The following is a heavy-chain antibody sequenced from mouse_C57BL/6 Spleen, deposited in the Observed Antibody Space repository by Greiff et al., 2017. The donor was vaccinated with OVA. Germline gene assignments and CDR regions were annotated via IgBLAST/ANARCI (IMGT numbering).Heavy chain of an antibody. CDR3: ATLLFGDD. D-gene: IGHD2-10*01. CDR1: GFSLTSYG. CDR2: IWGVGST. Sequence: VQLQQSGPGLVAPSQSLSITCTVSGFSLTSYGVDWVRQSPGKGLEWLGVIWGVGSTNYNSALKSRLSISKDNSKSQVFLKMNSLQTDDTAMYDCATLLFGDDWGQGTSVTVSS. J-gene: IGHJ4*01. V-gene: IGHV2-6*01.